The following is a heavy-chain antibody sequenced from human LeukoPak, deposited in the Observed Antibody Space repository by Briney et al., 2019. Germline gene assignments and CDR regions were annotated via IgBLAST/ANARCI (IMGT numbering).Heavy chain of an antibody. D-gene: IGHD5-24*01. Sequence: GGSLRLSCAASGFYFGSHPMNWVRQAPGKGLEWVSGITGSGDYTYYIDSVQGRFTISRDNSKNMLFLQMNSLNGEATAVHYCARDMMAARLYYFDYWGRGILVTVSS. J-gene: IGHJ4*02. CDR2: ITGSGDYT. CDR1: GFYFGSHP. V-gene: IGHV3-23*01. CDR3: ARDMMAARLYYFDY.